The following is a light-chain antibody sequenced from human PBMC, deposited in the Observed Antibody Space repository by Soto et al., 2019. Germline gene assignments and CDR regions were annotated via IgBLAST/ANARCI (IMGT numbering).Light chain of an antibody. J-gene: IGKJ4*01. CDR1: QGVRSN. V-gene: IGKV3D-20*01. CDR2: DAS. CDR3: QQFSSYPLT. Sequence: ETMMTQPPATLAVSQGEGATLSCGACQGVRSNLAWYQQKPGQAPRLLIYDASSRATGIPDRFSGGGSGTDFTLTISRLEPEDFAVYYCQQFSSYPLTFGGGTKV.